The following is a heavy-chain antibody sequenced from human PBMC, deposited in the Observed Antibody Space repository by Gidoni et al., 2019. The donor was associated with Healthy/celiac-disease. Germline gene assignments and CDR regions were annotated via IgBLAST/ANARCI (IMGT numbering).Heavy chain of an antibody. CDR3: ARTTMIGFEEDAFDI. D-gene: IGHD3-22*01. J-gene: IGHJ3*02. V-gene: IGHV4-34*01. Sequence: QVQLQQWGAGLLKPSETLSLTCAVYGGSFSGYYWSWIRQPPGKGLEWIGEINHSGSTNYNPSLKSRVTISVDTSKNQFTLKLSSVTAADTAVYYCARTTMIGFEEDAFDIWGQGTMVTVSS. CDR1: GGSFSGYY. CDR2: INHSGST.